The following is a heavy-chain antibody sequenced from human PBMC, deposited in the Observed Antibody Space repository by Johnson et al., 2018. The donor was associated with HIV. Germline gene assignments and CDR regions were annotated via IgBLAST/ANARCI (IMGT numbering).Heavy chain of an antibody. V-gene: IGHV3-53*01. J-gene: IGHJ3*02. CDR2: IYSGGST. CDR3: ARATTPHDAFDI. Sequence: MQLVESGGGLIQPGGSLRLSCAASGFTVSSNYMSWVRQAPGKGLEWVSVIYSGGSTYYADSVKGRFPISRDNSKNTLYLQMNSLIAEDTAVYYCARATTPHDAFDIWGQGTMVTVSS. D-gene: IGHD1-1*01. CDR1: GFTVSSNY.